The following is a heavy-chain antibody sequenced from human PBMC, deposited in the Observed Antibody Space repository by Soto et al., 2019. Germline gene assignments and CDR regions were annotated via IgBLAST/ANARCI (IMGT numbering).Heavy chain of an antibody. J-gene: IGHJ4*02. CDR2: IDSATGTNT. V-gene: IGHV3-23*05. CDR3: GSRLTEFYDY. D-gene: IGHD2-21*02. Sequence: GGSLRLSCAASGFTFGIYAMSWVRQAPGKGLEWVSSIDSATGTNTYYADSVKGRFTVSRDNSKNTLFLQMDSLRAEDTALYYCGSRLTEFYDYWGQGTLVTVSS. CDR1: GFTFGIYA.